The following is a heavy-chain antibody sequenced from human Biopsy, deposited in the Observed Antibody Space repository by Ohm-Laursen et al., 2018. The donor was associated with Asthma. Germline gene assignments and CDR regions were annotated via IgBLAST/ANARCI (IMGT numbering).Heavy chain of an antibody. D-gene: IGHD1-1*01. CDR2: ISKDASTQ. CDR1: GFTFGNYA. J-gene: IGHJ3*02. Sequence: SLRLSCAASGFTFGNYAMHWVRQAPGKGLEWVGVISKDASTQDYADSVKGRFTMARDNSKNTLDLQMNSLREEDTAVYYCVRDGTDDAFDIWGQGTVVSVSS. CDR3: VRDGTDDAFDI. V-gene: IGHV3-30*01.